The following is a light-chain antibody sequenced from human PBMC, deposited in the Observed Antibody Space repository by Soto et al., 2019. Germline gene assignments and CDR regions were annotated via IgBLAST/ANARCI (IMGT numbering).Light chain of an antibody. CDR3: QKYNNWPPWT. V-gene: IGKV3-15*01. Sequence: EMVMTQSPATLSVSPGERATLSCRASQSVSSNLAWYQQKPGQAPRLLIYGASTRATGIPARFSGSGSGTEFTLTISRLQSEDFAVYYCQKYNNWPPWTFGQGTKVDIK. CDR2: GAS. CDR1: QSVSSN. J-gene: IGKJ1*01.